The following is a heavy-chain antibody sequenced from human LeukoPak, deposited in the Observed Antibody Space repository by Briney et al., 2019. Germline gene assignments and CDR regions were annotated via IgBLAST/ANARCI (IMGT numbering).Heavy chain of an antibody. CDR3: ARDNEIGFDP. CDR2: INPKSGAT. CDR1: RYTFTDYY. D-gene: IGHD2-8*01. Sequence: ASVKVSCKTSRYTFTDYYIHWVRQAPGQGLEWMGWINPKSGATNYAPIFHGRVTMTSDTSITSAYLDLSRVTSADKAFYYCARDNEIGFDPWGQGTLVTVSS. J-gene: IGHJ5*02. V-gene: IGHV1-2*02.